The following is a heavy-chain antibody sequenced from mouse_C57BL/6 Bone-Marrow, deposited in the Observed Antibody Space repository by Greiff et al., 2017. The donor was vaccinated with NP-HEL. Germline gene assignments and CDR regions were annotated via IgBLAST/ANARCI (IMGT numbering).Heavy chain of an antibody. CDR2: IYPGSGST. J-gene: IGHJ2*01. Sequence: QVQLQQPGAELVKPGASVKMSCKASGYTFTSYWITWVKQRPGQGLEWIGDIYPGSGSTNYNEKFKSKATLTVDTSSSTAYMQLSSLTSEDSAVYYCALWLRRLHYFDYWGQGTTLTVSS. CDR3: ALWLRRLHYFDY. D-gene: IGHD2-2*01. V-gene: IGHV1-55*01. CDR1: GYTFTSYW.